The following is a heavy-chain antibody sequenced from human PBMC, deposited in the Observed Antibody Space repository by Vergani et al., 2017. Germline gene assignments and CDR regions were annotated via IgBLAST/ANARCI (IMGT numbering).Heavy chain of an antibody. Sequence: EVQLVESGEGLVQPGGSLRLSCAASGFTFSSYDMHWVRQATGKGLEWVSAIGTAGNTYYPGSVKGRFTISRENANNSLYLQMNILRAGDTAIYHCARAVSTTVGDPSGYWGQGTLVTVSS. CDR2: IGTAGNT. J-gene: IGHJ4*02. CDR1: GFTFSSYD. D-gene: IGHD4-23*01. CDR3: ARAVSTTVGDPSGY. V-gene: IGHV3-13*01.